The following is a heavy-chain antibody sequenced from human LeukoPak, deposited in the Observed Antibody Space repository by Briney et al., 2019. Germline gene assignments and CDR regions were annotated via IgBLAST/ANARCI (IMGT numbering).Heavy chain of an antibody. D-gene: IGHD3-9*01. CDR3: ARTFYDILSRFDY. V-gene: IGHV1-46*01. Sequence: ASVKVSCKASGYTFTTHYMHWVRQAPGQGLEWMGMFNPTGRTRYAQKFQRRVSMTRDTSTSTVSMELSSLRSDDTAVYYCARTFYDILSRFDYWGQGTLVTVSS. J-gene: IGHJ4*02. CDR2: FNPTGRT. CDR1: GYTFTTHY.